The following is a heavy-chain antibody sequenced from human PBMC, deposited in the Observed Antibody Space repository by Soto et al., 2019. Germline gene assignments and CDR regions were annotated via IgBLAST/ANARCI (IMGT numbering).Heavy chain of an antibody. V-gene: IGHV4-31*03. D-gene: IGHD2-2*01. Sequence: SETLSLTCTVSGGSISSGRYYWSWIRQHPGKGLDWIGYIYYSGSTYYNPSLKSRVTISVDTSKNQFSLKLSSVTAADTAVYYCARDTPLGYCSSTSCPDGMDVWGQGTTVT. J-gene: IGHJ6*02. CDR2: IYYSGST. CDR3: ARDTPLGYCSSTSCPDGMDV. CDR1: GGSISSGRYY.